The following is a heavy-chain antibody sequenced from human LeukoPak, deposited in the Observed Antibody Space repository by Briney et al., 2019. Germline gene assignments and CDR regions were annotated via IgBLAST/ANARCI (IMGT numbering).Heavy chain of an antibody. CDR3: ATYYDFWSGCFDY. CDR2: IYYSGST. CDR1: GXSISSGGYY. V-gene: IGHV4-31*03. D-gene: IGHD3-3*01. J-gene: IGHJ4*02. Sequence: SQTLSLTCTVSGXSISSGGYYWSWIRQHPGKGLEWIGYIYYSGSTHYNPSLKSRVTISVDTSKNQFSLKLSSVTAADTAVYYCATYYDFWSGCFDYWGQGTLVTVSS.